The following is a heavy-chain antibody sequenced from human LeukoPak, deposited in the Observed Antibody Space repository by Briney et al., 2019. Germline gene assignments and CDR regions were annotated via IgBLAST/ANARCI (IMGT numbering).Heavy chain of an antibody. CDR1: GFTFSSYA. V-gene: IGHV3-23*01. Sequence: GRSLRLSCAASGFTFSSYAMSWVRQASGKGLEWVSAISGSGGSTYYADSVKGRFTISRDNSKNTLYLQMNSLRAEDTAVYYCAKAHMVVPAAPFDYWGQGTLVTVSS. J-gene: IGHJ4*02. D-gene: IGHD2-2*01. CDR3: AKAHMVVPAAPFDY. CDR2: ISGSGGST.